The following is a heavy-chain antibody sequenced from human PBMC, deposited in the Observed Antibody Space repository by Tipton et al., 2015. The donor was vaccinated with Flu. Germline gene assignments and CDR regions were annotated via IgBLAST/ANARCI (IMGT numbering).Heavy chain of an antibody. J-gene: IGHJ3*02. D-gene: IGHD3-22*01. V-gene: IGHV4-38-2*02. CDR2: IFRTGNT. CDR3: AGDNPYDSSGYYFRPDAFDI. CDR1: GDSISSDYY. Sequence: TLSLTCTISGDSISSDYYWGWIRQPPGKGLEWIGNIFRTGNTYRNPSLKSRVTMSVDTSKNQFSLKLSSVTAADTAVYYCAGDNPYDSSGYYFRPDAFDIWGQGTMVTVSS.